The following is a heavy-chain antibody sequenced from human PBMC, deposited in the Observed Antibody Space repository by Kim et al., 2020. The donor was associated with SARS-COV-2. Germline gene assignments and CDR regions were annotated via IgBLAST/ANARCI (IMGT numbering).Heavy chain of an antibody. CDR1: GFTFSSYS. J-gene: IGHJ4*02. V-gene: IGHV3-48*04. CDR3: ARDQLRIPEYYYDSSGYYSYFDY. D-gene: IGHD3-22*01. CDR2: ISSSSSTI. Sequence: GGSLRLSCAASGFTFSSYSMNWVRQAPGKGLEWVSYISSSSSTIYYADSVKGRFTISRDNAKNSLYLQMNSLRAEDTAVYYCARDQLRIPEYYYDSSGYYSYFDYWGQGTLVTVSS.